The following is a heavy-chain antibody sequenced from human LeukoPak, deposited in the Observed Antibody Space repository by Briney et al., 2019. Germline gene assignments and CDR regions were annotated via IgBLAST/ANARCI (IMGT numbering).Heavy chain of an antibody. CDR3: AREFGGNSVWFDP. V-gene: IGHV1-69*13. D-gene: IGHD4-23*01. CDR1: GGTFSSYA. J-gene: IGHJ5*02. CDR2: IIPIFGTA. Sequence: GASVKVPCKASGGTFSSYAISWVRQAPGQGLEWMGGIIPIFGTANYAQKFQGRVTITADESTSTACMELSSLRSEDTAVYYCAREFGGNSVWFDPWGQGTLVTVSS.